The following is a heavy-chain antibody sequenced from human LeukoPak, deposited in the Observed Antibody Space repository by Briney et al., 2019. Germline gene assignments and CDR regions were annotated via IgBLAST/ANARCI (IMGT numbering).Heavy chain of an antibody. CDR2: INTDGSST. D-gene: IGHD4-17*01. CDR3: ARTVTTLDY. Sequence: PGGSLRLSCAASGFTFTTYWMHCVRQAPGKGLVWVSRINTDGSSTTYADSVKGRFTISGDNAKNTLYLQMSSLRAEDTAVYYCARTVTTLDYWGQGTLVTVSS. CDR1: GFTFTTYW. V-gene: IGHV3-74*03. J-gene: IGHJ4*02.